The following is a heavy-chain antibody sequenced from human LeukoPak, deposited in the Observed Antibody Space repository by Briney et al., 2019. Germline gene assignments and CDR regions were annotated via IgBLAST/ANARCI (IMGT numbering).Heavy chain of an antibody. V-gene: IGHV3-23*01. J-gene: IGHJ3*02. CDR1: GFTFNNYA. CDR3: AKDRSYGAPYDVFDI. CDR2: ISGSGAGT. D-gene: IGHD5-18*01. Sequence: GGSLRLSCAASGFTFNNYAMSWVRQAPGKALEGVSGISGSGAGTNYADSVKGRFTISRDNSKNTLYLQMNSLRGDDTAVYYCAKDRSYGAPYDVFDIWGQGTKVTVSS.